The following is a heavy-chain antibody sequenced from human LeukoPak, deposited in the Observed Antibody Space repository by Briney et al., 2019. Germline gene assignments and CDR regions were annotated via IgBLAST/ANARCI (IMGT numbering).Heavy chain of an antibody. CDR2: ISGSGGST. D-gene: IGHD1-26*01. CDR3: AKDQTRSGSYDY. J-gene: IGHJ4*02. V-gene: IGHV3-23*01. Sequence: PGGSLRLSCAASGFTFSSYAMSWVRQAPGKGLEWVSAISGSGGSTYYADSVKGRFTISRDNSKNTLYLLMNSLRAEDTAVYYCAKDQTRSGSYDYWGQGTLVTVSS. CDR1: GFTFSSYA.